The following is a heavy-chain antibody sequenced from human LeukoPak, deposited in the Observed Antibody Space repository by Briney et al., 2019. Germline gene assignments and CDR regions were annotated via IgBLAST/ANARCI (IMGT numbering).Heavy chain of an antibody. Sequence: PSETLSLTCSVSGGSISGYYWSWIRQPPGKGLEWIGYIYYAGTTNYNPSLKSRVSISVDMSNNQFSLKLSSVSAADTALYYCAREGGNSVFDYWGQGSLVTVSS. J-gene: IGHJ4*02. CDR1: GGSISGYY. V-gene: IGHV4-59*01. CDR2: IYYAGTT. CDR3: AREGGNSVFDY. D-gene: IGHD4-23*01.